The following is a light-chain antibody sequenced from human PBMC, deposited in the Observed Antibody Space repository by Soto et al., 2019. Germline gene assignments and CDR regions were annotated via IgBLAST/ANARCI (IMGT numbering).Light chain of an antibody. CDR1: QSVSSN. Sequence: EIVMTQSPATLSVSPGERATLSCRASQSVSSNLAWYQQKPGQNPRLLIYNAFTRATGVPARFSGSGSGTDFTLTINSLQSEDFAVYYCQRYNDWPLTFGGGTKVDIK. CDR3: QRYNDWPLT. J-gene: IGKJ4*01. V-gene: IGKV3-15*01. CDR2: NAF.